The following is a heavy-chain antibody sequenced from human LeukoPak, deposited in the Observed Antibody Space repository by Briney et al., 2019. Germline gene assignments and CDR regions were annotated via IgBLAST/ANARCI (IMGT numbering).Heavy chain of an antibody. D-gene: IGHD2-15*01. CDR3: ARYHCSGGSCDGLDL. J-gene: IGHJ3*01. Sequence: KSSETLSLTCTVSGGSINSYYWSWIRQPPGKGLEWIGYIYYSGSTKYNPSLKSRVTISVDTSKNQFSLKLSSVTAADTAVYYCARYHCSGGSCDGLDLWGQGTMVTVSS. CDR2: IYYSGST. V-gene: IGHV4-59*08. CDR1: GGSINSYY.